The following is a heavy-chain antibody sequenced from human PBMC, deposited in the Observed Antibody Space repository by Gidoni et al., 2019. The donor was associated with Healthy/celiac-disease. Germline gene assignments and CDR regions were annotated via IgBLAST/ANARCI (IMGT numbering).Heavy chain of an antibody. V-gene: IGHV1-69*04. D-gene: IGHD6-13*01. J-gene: IGHJ5*02. CDR1: GGTFSSYA. CDR2: IIPIFGIA. Sequence: QVKLEQSGAEVTKPGSSVKVSCKASGGTFSSYAISWVRQAPGQGLEWMGRIIPIFGIANYAQKFQGRVTITADKSTSTAYMELSSLRSEDTAVYYCATLAAADRNNWFDPWGQGTLVTVSS. CDR3: ATLAAADRNNWFDP.